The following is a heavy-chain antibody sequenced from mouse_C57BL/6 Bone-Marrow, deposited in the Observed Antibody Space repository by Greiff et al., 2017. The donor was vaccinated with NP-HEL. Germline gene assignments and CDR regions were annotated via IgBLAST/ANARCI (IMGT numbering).Heavy chain of an antibody. J-gene: IGHJ3*01. D-gene: IGHD2-5*01. CDR3: ARNGYYSNWQAWFAY. V-gene: IGHV2-9-1*01. Sequence: VKLVESGPGLVAPSQSLSITCTVSGFSLTSYAISWVRLPPGKGLEWLGVIWTGGGTNYNSALKSRLSISKDNSKSQVFLKMNSLQTDDTARYYCARNGYYSNWQAWFAYWGQGTLVTVSA. CDR2: IWTGGGT. CDR1: GFSLTSYA.